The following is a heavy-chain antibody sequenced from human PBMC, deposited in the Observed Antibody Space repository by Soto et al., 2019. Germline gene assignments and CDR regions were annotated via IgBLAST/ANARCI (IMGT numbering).Heavy chain of an antibody. J-gene: IGHJ6*02. D-gene: IGHD3-3*01. CDR2: IYPGDSDT. CDR3: ARRGNSITIFGVVPRKAHHYYGMDV. CDR1: GYSFTSYW. V-gene: IGHV5-51*01. Sequence: GESLKISCKGSGYSFTSYWIGWVRQMPGKGLEWMGIIYPGDSDTRYSPSFQGQVTISADKSISTAYLQWSSLKASDTAMYYCARRGNSITIFGVVPRKAHHYYGMDVWGQGTTVTVSS.